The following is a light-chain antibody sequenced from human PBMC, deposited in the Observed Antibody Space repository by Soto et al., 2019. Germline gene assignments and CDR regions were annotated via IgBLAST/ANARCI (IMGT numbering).Light chain of an antibody. CDR3: QQYNGYRT. Sequence: DIQMTKSPSTLSASVGDRVTLTFRASQSMSGSLAWCQQKPGQPPKLLTYEASNLKSGVPSRFSGSGSGTEYTLTISSLQPGESASYYCQQYNGYRTFGQGTRVEIK. V-gene: IGKV1-5*03. CDR1: QSMSGS. J-gene: IGKJ1*01. CDR2: EAS.